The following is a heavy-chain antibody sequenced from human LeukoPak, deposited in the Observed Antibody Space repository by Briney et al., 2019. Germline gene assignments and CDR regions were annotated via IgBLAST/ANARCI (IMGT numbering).Heavy chain of an antibody. CDR1: GYTFTGYH. Sequence: ASVKVSCKASGYTFTGYHMHWVRQAPGQGLEWMGWINPNTGGTNYAQKFQGRVTMTRDTSISTAYMELSRLRSDDTAVYYCARCEEVGAPIDYWGQGTLVTVSS. D-gene: IGHD1-26*01. V-gene: IGHV1-2*02. CDR2: INPNTGGT. CDR3: ARCEEVGAPIDY. J-gene: IGHJ4*02.